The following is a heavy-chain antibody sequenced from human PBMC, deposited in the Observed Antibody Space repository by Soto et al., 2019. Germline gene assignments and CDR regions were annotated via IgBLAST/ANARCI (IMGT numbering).Heavy chain of an antibody. CDR1: GFTFENYA. V-gene: IGHV3-9*01. CDR2: ISWKSGSL. CDR3: AKDKVYSNYQYYFAS. J-gene: IGHJ4*02. Sequence: EVQLVESGGGWVQPGRSLRLSCAASGFTFENYAMHWVRQGPGKGLEWVAGISWKSGSLGYADSVRGRFTSSRDNAKNSLYLQMNSLRPEDTALYYCAKDKVYSNYQYYFASWGQGTLVTVSS. D-gene: IGHD4-4*01.